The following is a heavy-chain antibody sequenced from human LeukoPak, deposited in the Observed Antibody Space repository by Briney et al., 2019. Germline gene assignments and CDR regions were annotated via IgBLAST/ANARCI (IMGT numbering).Heavy chain of an antibody. V-gene: IGHV3-30*01. J-gene: IGHJ4*02. CDR2: ISYDGSNK. CDR3: ARDRNWAYFDY. D-gene: IGHD7-27*01. CDR1: GFTFSSYA. Sequence: PGRSLRLSCPASGFTFSSYAMHWVRQAPGKGLEWVAVISYDGSNKYYADSVKGRFTISRDNSKNTLYLQMNSLRAEDTAVYYCARDRNWAYFDYWGQGTLVTVSS.